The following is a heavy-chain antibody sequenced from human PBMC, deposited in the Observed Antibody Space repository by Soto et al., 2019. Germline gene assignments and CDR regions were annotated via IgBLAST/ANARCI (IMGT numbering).Heavy chain of an antibody. V-gene: IGHV3-11*01. CDR3: AGDVHYYASAY. D-gene: IGHD3-10*01. Sequence: QVLLVESGGGLVKPGGSLRLSCATSGFTFSDHYMTWIRQAPGKGLEWISYISGSGSDIYYADSVKGRFTVSRDNAKNSLYLQLSSLRAEDTAVYYCAGDVHYYASAYWGQGTLVTVSS. CDR2: ISGSGSDI. J-gene: IGHJ4*02. CDR1: GFTFSDHY.